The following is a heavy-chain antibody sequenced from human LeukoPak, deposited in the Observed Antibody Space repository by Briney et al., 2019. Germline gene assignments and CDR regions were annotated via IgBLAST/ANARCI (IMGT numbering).Heavy chain of an antibody. CDR3: AKAIVVLISGQFWDY. CDR1: GVTFSSYG. Sequence: PGRSLRLSCAASGVTFSSYGMSWVRQAPGRGLEWVSAISTTGGTTDYADSVRGRFTISRDNSRNTLYLQMNSLRAEDTAVYYCAKAIVVLISGQFWDYWGQGTLVTVSS. J-gene: IGHJ4*02. CDR2: ISTTGGTT. V-gene: IGHV3-23*01. D-gene: IGHD3-22*01.